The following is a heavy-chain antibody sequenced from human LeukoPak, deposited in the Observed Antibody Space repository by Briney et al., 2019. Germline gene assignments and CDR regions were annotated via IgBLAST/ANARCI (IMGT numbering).Heavy chain of an antibody. CDR2: INSDGSST. CDR1: GFTFGSYW. CDR3: ARGGIEVAGYVEF. J-gene: IGHJ4*02. V-gene: IGHV3-74*01. D-gene: IGHD6-19*01. Sequence: PGGSLRLSCAASGFTFGSYWMHWVRQAPGKGLVWVSRINSDGSSTTYADSVKGRFTISRDNAKNTLYLQMNSLRAEDTAVYYCARGGIEVAGYVEFWGQGTLATVSS.